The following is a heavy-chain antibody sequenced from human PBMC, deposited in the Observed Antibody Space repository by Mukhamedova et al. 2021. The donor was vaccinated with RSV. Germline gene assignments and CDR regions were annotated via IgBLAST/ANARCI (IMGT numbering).Heavy chain of an antibody. V-gene: IGHV4-39*07. CDR2: VYYTGST. J-gene: IGHJ5*02. Sequence: GKGLEWIGTVYYTGSTYYNPSLKGRVTMSLDTSKNQFSLTVTSVTAADAAAYHCAREVSGIFTRFDPWGQRTLVTVSP. D-gene: IGHD3-3*01. CDR3: AREVSGIFTRFDP.